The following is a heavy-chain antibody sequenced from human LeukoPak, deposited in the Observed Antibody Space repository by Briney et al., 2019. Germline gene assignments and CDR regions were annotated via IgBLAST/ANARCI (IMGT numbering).Heavy chain of an antibody. CDR1: GYTLTELS. J-gene: IGHJ5*02. Sequence: ASVKVSCKVPGYTLTELSMHWVRQAPGKGLEWMGGFDPEDSETIYAQKFQGRVTMTEDTSTDTAYMELSSLRSEDTAVYYCATVDSSSWYSRWFDPWGQGTLVTVSS. CDR3: ATVDSSSWYSRWFDP. D-gene: IGHD6-13*01. CDR2: FDPEDSET. V-gene: IGHV1-24*01.